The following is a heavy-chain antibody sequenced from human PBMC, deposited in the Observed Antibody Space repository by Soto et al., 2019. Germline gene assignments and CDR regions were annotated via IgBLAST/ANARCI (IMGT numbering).Heavy chain of an antibody. Sequence: QVQLVESGGGVVQPGRSLRLSCAASGFTFSSYGMHWVRQAPGKGLEWVAVISYDGSNKYYADSVKGRFTISRDNSKNTLYLQMHSLRAEDTAVYYCAKDRQEGAPFDYWGQGTLVTVSS. J-gene: IGHJ4*02. CDR3: AKDRQEGAPFDY. CDR1: GFTFSSYG. V-gene: IGHV3-30*18. CDR2: ISYDGSNK.